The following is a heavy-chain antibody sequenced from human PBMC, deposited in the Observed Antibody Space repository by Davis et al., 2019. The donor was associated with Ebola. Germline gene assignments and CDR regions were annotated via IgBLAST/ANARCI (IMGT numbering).Heavy chain of an antibody. J-gene: IGHJ6*02. CDR3: ARAGIEHYYYYGMDV. CDR1: GYTFTSYY. Sequence: ASVKVSCKASGYTFTSYYMHWVRQAPGQGLEWMGIINPSGGSTSYAQKFQGRVTMTRDTSTSTVYMELSSLRSEDTAVYYCARAGIEHYYYYGMDVWGQGTTVTVSS. V-gene: IGHV1-46*01. CDR2: INPSGGST.